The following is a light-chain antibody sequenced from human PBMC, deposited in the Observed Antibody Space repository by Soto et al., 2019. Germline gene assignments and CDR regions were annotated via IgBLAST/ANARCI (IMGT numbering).Light chain of an antibody. CDR3: SSYTISSTWV. V-gene: IGLV2-14*01. CDR1: SNDVGIYNY. Sequence: QSALTQPASVSGSPGQSITISCTGTSNDVGIYNYVSWYQQHPGKAPKLIIYEVTNRPSGVSDPFSGSKSDNTASLTISGLQAEDEADYYCSSYTISSTWVFGGGTKLTVL. CDR2: EVT. J-gene: IGLJ3*02.